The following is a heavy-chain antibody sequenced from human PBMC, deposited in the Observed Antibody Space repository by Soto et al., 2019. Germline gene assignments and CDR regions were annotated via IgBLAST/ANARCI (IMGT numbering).Heavy chain of an antibody. CDR1: GYTFTSYY. J-gene: IGHJ2*01. CDR2: INPSGGST. V-gene: IGHV1-46*01. Sequence: VQLVESGAEVKKPGASVKVSCKASGYTFTSYYMHWVRQAPGQGLEWMGIINPSGGSTSYAQKFQGRVTMTRDTSTSTVYMELSSLRSEDTAVYYCARVGYYYDSSGRYWYFDLWGRGTLVTVSS. D-gene: IGHD3-22*01. CDR3: ARVGYYYDSSGRYWYFDL.